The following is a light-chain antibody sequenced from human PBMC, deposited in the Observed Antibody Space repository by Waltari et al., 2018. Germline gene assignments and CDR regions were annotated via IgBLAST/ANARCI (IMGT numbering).Light chain of an antibody. CDR3: QQSYIAPLT. V-gene: IGKV1-39*01. CDR1: QGISEY. J-gene: IGKJ4*01. Sequence: DIQMTQSPSSLSASVGARAPITCRASQGISEYLNWYQQKPGKPPNLLIYAASNLRSGVPSRFSGSRSGTEFTLTISNLQPEDFASYYCQQSYIAPLTFGGGTKVEI. CDR2: AAS.